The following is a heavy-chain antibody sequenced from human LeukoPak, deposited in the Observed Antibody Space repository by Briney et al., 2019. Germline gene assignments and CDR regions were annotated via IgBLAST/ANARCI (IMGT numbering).Heavy chain of an antibody. J-gene: IGHJ5*02. D-gene: IGHD2-2*01. Sequence: SQTLSLTCTVSGGSISSGDYYWSWIRQPPGKGLEWIGYIYYSGSTYYNPSLKSRVTISVDTSKNQFSLKLSSVTAADTAVYYCARDMHEPDCSSTSCHNNWFDPWGQRTLVTVSS. V-gene: IGHV4-30-4*08. CDR2: IYYSGST. CDR1: GGSISSGDYY. CDR3: ARDMHEPDCSSTSCHNNWFDP.